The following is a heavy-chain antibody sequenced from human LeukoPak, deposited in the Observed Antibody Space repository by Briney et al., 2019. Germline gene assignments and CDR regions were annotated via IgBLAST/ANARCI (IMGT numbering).Heavy chain of an antibody. CDR2: IIPIFGTA. D-gene: IGHD3-9*01. CDR3: ARAITIFPGFDL. Sequence: ASVKVSCKASGGTFSSYAISWVRQAPGQGLEWMGGIIPIFGTANYAQKFQGRVTITADESTSTAYMGLSSLRSEDTAVYYCARAITIFPGFDLWGQGTLVTVSS. CDR1: GGTFSSYA. V-gene: IGHV1-69*13. J-gene: IGHJ5*02.